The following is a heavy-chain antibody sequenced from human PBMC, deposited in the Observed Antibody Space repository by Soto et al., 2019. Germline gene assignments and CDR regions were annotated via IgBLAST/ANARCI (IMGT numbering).Heavy chain of an antibody. CDR3: ARGPDSSGYLDY. V-gene: IGHV3-33*01. J-gene: IGHJ4*02. Sequence: PGGFLRLSCAASGFTFSSYGMHWVRQAPGKGLEWVAVIWYDGSNKYYADSVKGRFTISRDNSKNTLYLQMNSLRAEDTAVYYCARGPDSSGYLDYWGQGTLVTVSS. CDR1: GFTFSSYG. D-gene: IGHD3-22*01. CDR2: IWYDGSNK.